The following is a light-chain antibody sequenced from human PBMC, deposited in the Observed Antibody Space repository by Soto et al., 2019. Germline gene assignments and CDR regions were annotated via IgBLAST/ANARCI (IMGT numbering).Light chain of an antibody. CDR1: QSVNNN. J-gene: IGKJ2*01. Sequence: EIVMTQSPATLSVSRGERATLSCRASQSVNNNLAWYQQKPGQAPRLLIYGSSARATVIPARFSGTAAGTEFTLTISSLQSGDCAVYYSQQYNDWPYTFRQGTKLEIK. CDR3: QQYNDWPYT. CDR2: GSS. V-gene: IGKV3-15*01.